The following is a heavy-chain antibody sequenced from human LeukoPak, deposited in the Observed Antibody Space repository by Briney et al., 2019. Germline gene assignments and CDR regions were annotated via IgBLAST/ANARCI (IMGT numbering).Heavy chain of an antibody. J-gene: IGHJ5*02. V-gene: IGHV3-23*01. CDR3: AKGRGDYDILTGYNWFDP. Sequence: GGSLRLSCAASGFTFSSYAMSWVRQAPGKGLEWVSAISGSGGSTYYADSVKGRFTISRDNSKNTLYLQMNSLRAEDTAVYYCAKGRGDYDILTGYNWFDPWGQGTLVTVSS. CDR1: GFTFSSYA. D-gene: IGHD3-9*01. CDR2: ISGSGGST.